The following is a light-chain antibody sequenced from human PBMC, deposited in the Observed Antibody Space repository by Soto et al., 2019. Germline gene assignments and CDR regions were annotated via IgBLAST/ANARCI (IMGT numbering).Light chain of an antibody. Sequence: EIVLTQSPGTLSLSPGERATLSCRASQTLGTKYLAWYQQKPGQAPSLLIYDTSNRATGVPDRFSCSGSGTDFTLTISSLEPEDFAVYYCHHYGTSPPNTFGQGTKLEIK. CDR3: HHYGTSPPNT. J-gene: IGKJ2*01. V-gene: IGKV3-20*01. CDR1: QTLGTKY. CDR2: DTS.